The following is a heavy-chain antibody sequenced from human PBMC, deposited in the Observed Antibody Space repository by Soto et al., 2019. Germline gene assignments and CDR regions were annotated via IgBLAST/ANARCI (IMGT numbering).Heavy chain of an antibody. CDR1: GDSLSSGDYY. D-gene: IGHD2-2*01. CDR3: ARVPDY. J-gene: IGHJ4*02. Sequence: LSGTLSLTCTVSGDSLSSGDYYWGWIRQPPGKGLEWIGSIYYSGSTYYNPSLKSRVSISIDRSKNQFSLKLSSVTAADTAVYYCARVPDYWGQGILVTVSS. CDR2: IYYSGST. V-gene: IGHV4-39*07.